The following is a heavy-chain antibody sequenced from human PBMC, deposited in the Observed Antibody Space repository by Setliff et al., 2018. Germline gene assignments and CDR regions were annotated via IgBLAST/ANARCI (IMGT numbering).Heavy chain of an antibody. CDR2: ISYDGTIT. CDR1: GFTFDDYA. J-gene: IGHJ4*02. CDR3: ASSSGGNYEAYFDY. Sequence: QAGGSLRLSCAASGFTFDDYAMHWVRQAPGKGLEWVAVISYDGTITHYVDSVKVRFFISRDNSHNTLYLQMNILRPEDTALYYCASSSGGNYEAYFDYWGQGTLVTVSS. D-gene: IGHD2-15*01. V-gene: IGHV3-30*03.